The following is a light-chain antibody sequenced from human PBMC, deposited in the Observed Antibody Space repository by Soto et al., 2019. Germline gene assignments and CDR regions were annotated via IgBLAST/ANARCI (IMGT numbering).Light chain of an antibody. CDR3: QTWGTSIVV. CDR1: SGHSSYA. V-gene: IGLV4-69*01. CDR2: LNSDGSH. J-gene: IGLJ2*01. Sequence: QLVLTQSPSASASLGASVKLTCTLSSGHSSYAIAWHQQQPEKGPRYWMKLNSDGSHSKGDGIPDRFSGSSSGAERYLTISSLQSEDEADYYCQTWGTSIVVFGGGTKLTVL.